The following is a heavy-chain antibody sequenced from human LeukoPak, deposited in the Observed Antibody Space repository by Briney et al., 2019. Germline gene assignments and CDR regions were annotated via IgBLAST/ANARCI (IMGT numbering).Heavy chain of an antibody. CDR1: GFTFSSYA. Sequence: GGSLRLSCAASGFTFSSYAMHWVRQAPGKGLGGVAVISYDGINKYYADSVKGRFTISRDNSKNTLYLQMNSLRAEDTAVYYRASGGGYCSSTSCYVSDYWGQGTLVTVSS. CDR3: ASGGGYCSSTSCYVSDY. V-gene: IGHV3-30-3*01. J-gene: IGHJ4*02. D-gene: IGHD2-2*01. CDR2: ISYDGINK.